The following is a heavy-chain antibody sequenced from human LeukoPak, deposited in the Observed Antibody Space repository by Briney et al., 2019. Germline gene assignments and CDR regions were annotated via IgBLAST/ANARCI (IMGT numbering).Heavy chain of an antibody. J-gene: IGHJ4*02. CDR1: GFTFSSYS. CDR2: ISSSSSYI. CDR3: ARFAYYDYVWGSYRYSPYYFDY. Sequence: PGGSLRLSCAASGFTFSSYSMNWVRQAPGKGLEWVSSISSSSSYIYYADSVKGRFTISRDNAKNLLYLQMNSLRAEDTAVYYCARFAYYDYVWGSYRYSPYYFDYWGQGTLVTVSS. V-gene: IGHV3-21*01. D-gene: IGHD3-16*02.